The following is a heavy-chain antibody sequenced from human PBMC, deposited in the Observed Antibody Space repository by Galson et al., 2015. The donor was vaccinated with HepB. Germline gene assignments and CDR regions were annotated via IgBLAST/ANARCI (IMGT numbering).Heavy chain of an antibody. J-gene: IGHJ6*02. CDR1: GFTFSSYS. V-gene: IGHV3-48*02. D-gene: IGHD6-13*01. CDR2: ISSSSSTI. CDR3: ARVVAAAIYYYYYGMDV. Sequence: SLRLSCAASGFTFSSYSMNWVRQAPGKGLEWVSYISSSSSTIYYADSVKGRFTISRDNAKNSLYLQMNSLRDEDTAVYYCARVVAAAIYYYYYGMDVWGQGTTVTVSS.